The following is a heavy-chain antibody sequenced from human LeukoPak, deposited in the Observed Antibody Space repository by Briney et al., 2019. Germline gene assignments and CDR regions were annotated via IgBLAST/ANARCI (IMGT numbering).Heavy chain of an antibody. CDR1: GFAFSAYW. Sequence: GGSLRLSCAASGFAFSAYWMLWVRQAPGKGLVWVSRINTDGSIMHYADSVKGRFTISRDNAKNTLYLQKNSLIAEDTAIYYCARESYAMGTYWGQGTLVTVSS. CDR3: ARESYAMGTY. V-gene: IGHV3-74*01. J-gene: IGHJ4*02. D-gene: IGHD2-8*01. CDR2: INTDGSIM.